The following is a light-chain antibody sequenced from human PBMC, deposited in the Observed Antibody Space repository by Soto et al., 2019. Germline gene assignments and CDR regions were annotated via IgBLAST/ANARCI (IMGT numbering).Light chain of an antibody. CDR2: WAS. CDR1: QSVLYSPNNKNY. V-gene: IGKV4-1*01. J-gene: IGKJ2*01. CDR3: QQYYGTPHT. Sequence: DIVMTQSPGSLAVSLGERATINCKSSQSVLYSPNNKNYLAWYQQKPGHPPKLLIYWASSRESGVPDRFSGSGFGTDFALTISSLQAEDVAVYYCQQYYGTPHTFGQGTKLEIK.